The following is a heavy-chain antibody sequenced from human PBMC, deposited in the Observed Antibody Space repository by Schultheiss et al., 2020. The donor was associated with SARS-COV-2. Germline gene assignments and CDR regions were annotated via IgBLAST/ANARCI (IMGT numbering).Heavy chain of an antibody. V-gene: IGHV3-33*01. J-gene: IGHJ5*02. CDR1: GFTFSSYG. CDR3: ARDDPKYSSTWKNWFDP. CDR2: IWYDGSNK. D-gene: IGHD6-13*01. Sequence: GSLRLSCAASGFTFSSYGMHWVRQAPGKGLEWVAVIWYDGSNKYYADSVKGRFTISRDNSKNTLYLQMNSLRAEDTAVYYCARDDPKYSSTWKNWFDPWGQGTLVTVSS.